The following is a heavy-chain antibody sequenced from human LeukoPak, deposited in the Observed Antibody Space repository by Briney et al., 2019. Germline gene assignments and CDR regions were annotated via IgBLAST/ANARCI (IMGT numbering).Heavy chain of an antibody. CDR2: IYYSGST. D-gene: IGHD1-26*01. CDR1: GGSISSYY. J-gene: IGHJ3*02. CDR3: ARYIVSYPHDAFDI. Sequence: SETLSLTCTVSGGSISSYYWSWIRQPPGKGLEWIGYIYYSGSTSYNPSLKSRVTISVDTSKKQFPLKLSSVTAADTAFYYCARYIVSYPHDAFDIWGQGTMVTVSS. V-gene: IGHV4-59*01.